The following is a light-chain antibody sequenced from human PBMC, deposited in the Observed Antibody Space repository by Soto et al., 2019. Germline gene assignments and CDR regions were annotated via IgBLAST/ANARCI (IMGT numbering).Light chain of an antibody. CDR2: GAS. V-gene: IGKV3-15*01. J-gene: IGKJ2*01. CDR3: QQYNNWPLYT. CDR1: KSVSSN. Sequence: EIVMTQSPATLSVSPGERATLSCRASKSVSSNLARYQQKPGQAPRLLIYGASTRATGIPARFSGSGSGTEFTLTISSLQSEDFAVYYCQQYNNWPLYTFGQGTKLEIK.